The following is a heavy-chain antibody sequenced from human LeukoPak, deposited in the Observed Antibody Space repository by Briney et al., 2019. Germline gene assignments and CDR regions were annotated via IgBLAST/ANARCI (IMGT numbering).Heavy chain of an antibody. CDR3: AREHRGGHSGNLGGLFASGYTYYYMDV. D-gene: IGHD2-2*02. CDR2: INPSDGAT. J-gene: IGHJ6*03. CDR1: GYTFTIYS. V-gene: IGHV1-46*01. Sequence: ASGKVSCYASGYTFTIYSIHWVRQAPGQGLEWMGMINPSDGATTYAQRFQGRVSLTRDMSTTTVSLDLRSVRVWDSADYLCAREHRGGHSGNLGGLFASGYTYYYMDVWGRGTTVTVSS.